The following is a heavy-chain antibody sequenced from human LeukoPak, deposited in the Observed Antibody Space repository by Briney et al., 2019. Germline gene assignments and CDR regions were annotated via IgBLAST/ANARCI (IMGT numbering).Heavy chain of an antibody. J-gene: IGHJ3*02. D-gene: IGHD2-15*01. CDR3: ARWYCSGGSCYSDAFDI. Sequence: GASVKVSCKASGYTFTSYAMNWVRQAPGQGLEWMGWTSAYNGNTNYAQKLQGRVTMTTDTSTSTAYMELRSLRSDDTAVYYCARWYCSGGSCYSDAFDIWGQGTMVTVSS. CDR2: TSAYNGNT. CDR1: GYTFTSYA. V-gene: IGHV1-18*01.